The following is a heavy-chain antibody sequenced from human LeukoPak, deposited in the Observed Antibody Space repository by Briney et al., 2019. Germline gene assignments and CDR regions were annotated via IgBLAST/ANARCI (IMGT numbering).Heavy chain of an antibody. J-gene: IGHJ3*02. CDR1: GGSISSYY. D-gene: IGHD3-22*01. V-gene: IGHV4-59*01. CDR2: IYYSGST. Sequence: ASETLSLTCTVSGGSISSYYWSWIRQPPGKGLEWIGYIYYSGSTNYNPSLKSRVTISVDTSKNQFSLKLSSVTAADTAVYYCARDRYDSSGYDAFDIWGQGTMATVSS. CDR3: ARDRYDSSGYDAFDI.